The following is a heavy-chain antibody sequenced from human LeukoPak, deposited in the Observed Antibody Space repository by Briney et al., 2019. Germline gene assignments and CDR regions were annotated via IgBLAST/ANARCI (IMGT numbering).Heavy chain of an antibody. CDR1: GDSISSGDYY. CDR2: ISSSGST. J-gene: IGHJ4*02. V-gene: IGHV4-61*02. D-gene: IGHD3-10*01. Sequence: SETLSLTCTVSGDSISSGDYYWSWIRQPAGKGLEWIGRISSSGSTNYNPSLKSRVTISVDTSKNQFSLKLSSVTAADTAVYFCARAYGSGSYYKVYFDYWGQGTLVTVSS. CDR3: ARAYGSGSYYKVYFDY.